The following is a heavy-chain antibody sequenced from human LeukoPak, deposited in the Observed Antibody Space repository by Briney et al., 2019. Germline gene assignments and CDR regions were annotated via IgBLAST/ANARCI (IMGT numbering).Heavy chain of an antibody. J-gene: IGHJ3*02. CDR3: AKILNPHAFDI. V-gene: IGHV3-43*02. CDR1: GFTFDDYA. D-gene: IGHD1-14*01. CDR2: VTANGGGT. Sequence: GGSLRLSCAASGFTFDDYAMHWVRQAPGKGPEWVSYVTANGGGTYYADSVKGCFVISRDNSKNSLYLQMNILRPEDTALYYCAKILNPHAFDIWGQGTMVTVSS.